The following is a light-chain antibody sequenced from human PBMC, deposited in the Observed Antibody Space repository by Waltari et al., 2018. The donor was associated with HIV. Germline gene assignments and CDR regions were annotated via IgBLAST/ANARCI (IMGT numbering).Light chain of an antibody. CDR2: DAF. V-gene: IGKV3-20*01. CDR3: QQYGSSPLT. Sequence: EIVLTQSPGTLSLSPGERATLSCRASQSVSSTYLAWYQQKPGQAPRLLIYDAFRRATGIPDRFSGSGSGTDFTLTINRLEPEDFAVYHRQQYGSSPLTFGGGTKVEI. J-gene: IGKJ4*01. CDR1: QSVSSTY.